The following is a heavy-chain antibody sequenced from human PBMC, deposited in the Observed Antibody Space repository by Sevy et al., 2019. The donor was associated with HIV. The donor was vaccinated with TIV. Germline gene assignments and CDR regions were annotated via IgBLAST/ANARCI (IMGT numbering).Heavy chain of an antibody. CDR1: GFTFDNYA. V-gene: IGHV3-23*01. J-gene: IGHJ5*02. CDR3: AGVGGWAVTTLDNRFDP. CDR2: ISGGADTT. D-gene: IGHD3-3*01. Sequence: GGSLRLSCAASGFTFDNYAMSWVRQAPEKGLEWVSTISGGADTTYYADSVKGPFTISSDSSKDPHYLQMKSLRVEDTAVYDGAGVGGWAVTTLDNRFDPWGQGTLVTVSS.